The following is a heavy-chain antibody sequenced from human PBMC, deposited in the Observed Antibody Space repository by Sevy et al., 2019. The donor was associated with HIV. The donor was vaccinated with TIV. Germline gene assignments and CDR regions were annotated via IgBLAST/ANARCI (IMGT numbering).Heavy chain of an antibody. CDR3: AKRGTYYGGPFHC. J-gene: IGHJ4*02. V-gene: IGHV3-23*01. CDR2: IDGSGGNL. CDR1: EVTFYNYA. Sequence: GGSLRLSCAASEVTFYNYAMTWVRQAPGKGLEWVSVIDGSGGNLYYADSVKGRFTISRDNSKNTLYLQMNSLRVDDTAVYYCAKRGTYYGGPFHCWGQGTLVTVSS. D-gene: IGHD1-26*01.